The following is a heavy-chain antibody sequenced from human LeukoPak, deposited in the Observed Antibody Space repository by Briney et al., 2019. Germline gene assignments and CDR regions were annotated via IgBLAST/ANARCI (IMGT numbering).Heavy chain of an antibody. D-gene: IGHD4-17*01. CDR2: IYYSGST. Sequence: EPSETLSLTCTVSGGSISSGDYYWSWIRQPPGKGLEWIGYIYYSGSTYYNPSLKSRVTISVDTSKNQFSLKLSSVTAADTAVYYCARFTYYGDYAAYFDYWGQGTRVTVSS. V-gene: IGHV4-30-4*01. CDR3: ARFTYYGDYAAYFDY. CDR1: GGSISSGDYY. J-gene: IGHJ4*02.